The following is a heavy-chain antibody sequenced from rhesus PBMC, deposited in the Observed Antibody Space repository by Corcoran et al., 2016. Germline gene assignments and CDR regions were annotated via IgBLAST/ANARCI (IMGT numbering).Heavy chain of an antibody. CDR1: GGSISGYY. Sequence: QVQLQESGPGLVKPSETLSLTCAVSGGSISGYYWNWIRQPPGQGLEWIGNIGGSSGSPHYTPSPKSRVTISTDTSKNQFSLKLSSVTAADTAVYYCARTDSGSWNELEVWGRGVLVTVSS. CDR3: ARTDSGSWNELEV. D-gene: IGHD6-25*01. V-gene: IGHV4-165*02. CDR2: IGGSSGSP. J-gene: IGHJ5-2*02.